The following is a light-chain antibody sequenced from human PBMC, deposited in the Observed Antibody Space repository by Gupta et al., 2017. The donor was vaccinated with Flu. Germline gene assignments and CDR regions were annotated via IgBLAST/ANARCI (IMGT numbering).Light chain of an antibody. V-gene: IGLV3-1*01. CDR2: QDI. CDR1: KLGDIY. Sequence: SYELTQPPSVSVSPGQTASITCSGDKLGDIYVSWYQQKPGQSPVLVIYQDIQRPAGIPGRFSGSNAGNTATLSISGTQAMDEADYYCQAWDSGTCGFGGGTKLTV. CDR3: QAWDSGTCG. J-gene: IGLJ2*01.